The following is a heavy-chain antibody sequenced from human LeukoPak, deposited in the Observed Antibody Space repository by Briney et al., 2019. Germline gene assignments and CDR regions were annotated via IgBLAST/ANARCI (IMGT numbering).Heavy chain of an antibody. Sequence: QTGGSQRLSCAASGFTFDDYAMHWVRQAPGKGLEWVSGISWNSGSIGYADSVKGRFTISRDNAKNSLYLQMNSLRAEDTALYYCAKDQGGAFDIWGQGTMVAVSS. J-gene: IGHJ3*02. CDR1: GFTFDDYA. CDR3: AKDQGGAFDI. V-gene: IGHV3-9*01. D-gene: IGHD3-16*01. CDR2: ISWNSGSI.